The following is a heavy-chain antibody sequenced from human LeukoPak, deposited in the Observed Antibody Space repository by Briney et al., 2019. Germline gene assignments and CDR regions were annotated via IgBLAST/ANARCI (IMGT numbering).Heavy chain of an antibody. CDR2: IYYSGST. Sequence: SETLSLTCTVSGGSISSSSYYWGWIRQPPGKGLEWIGSIYYSGSTYYNPSLKSRVTISVDTSKNQFSLKLSFVTAADTAVYYCARVMVRGVNSAFDIWGQGTMVTVSS. J-gene: IGHJ3*02. D-gene: IGHD3-10*01. CDR3: ARVMVRGVNSAFDI. V-gene: IGHV4-39*07. CDR1: GGSISSSSYY.